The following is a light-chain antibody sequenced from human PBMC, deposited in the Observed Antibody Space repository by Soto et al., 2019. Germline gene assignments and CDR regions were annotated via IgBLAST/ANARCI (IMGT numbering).Light chain of an antibody. V-gene: IGKV2-28*01. CDR1: QSLLHSNGYNY. Sequence: DIVMTQSPLSLPVTPGKPASISCRSSQSLLHSNGYNYLDWYLQKPGQSPQLLIYLGSNRSSGVPDRFSGSGSGTDFTLKISRVEAEDVGVYYCMQALQTRTFGQGTKVDIK. J-gene: IGKJ1*01. CDR2: LGS. CDR3: MQALQTRT.